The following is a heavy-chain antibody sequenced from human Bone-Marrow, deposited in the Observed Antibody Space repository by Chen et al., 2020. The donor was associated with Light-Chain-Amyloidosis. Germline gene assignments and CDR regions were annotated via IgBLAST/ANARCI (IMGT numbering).Heavy chain of an antibody. V-gene: IGHV1-46*04. D-gene: IGHD2-15*01. Sequence: QVQRVQSAAEVKKLGVSVKVSCRPSGNTLSNYYIHWVRQAPGQGLEWMGIINTSDGSTSSAQKLQGRVTMTRDASASTVYMELSGLRSDDTAVYYCARDPFGGKGLFDYWGQGTPVTVSS. J-gene: IGHJ4*02. CDR1: GNTLSNYY. CDR2: INTSDGST. CDR3: ARDPFGGKGLFDY.